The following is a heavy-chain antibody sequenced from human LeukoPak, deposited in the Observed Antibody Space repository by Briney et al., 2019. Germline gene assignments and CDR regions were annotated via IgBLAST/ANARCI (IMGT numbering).Heavy chain of an antibody. D-gene: IGHD2-21*02. CDR3: ARDRGGTYCGGDCYSNGAFDI. CDR1: GGSISSGGYY. CDR2: IYYSGST. Sequence: SQTLSLTCTVSGGSISSGGYYWRWIRQHPGKGLEWIGYIYYSGSTYYNPSLKSRVTISVDTAKNQFSLKLSSVTAADTAVYYCARDRGGTYCGGDCYSNGAFDIWGQGTMVTVSS. V-gene: IGHV4-31*03. J-gene: IGHJ3*02.